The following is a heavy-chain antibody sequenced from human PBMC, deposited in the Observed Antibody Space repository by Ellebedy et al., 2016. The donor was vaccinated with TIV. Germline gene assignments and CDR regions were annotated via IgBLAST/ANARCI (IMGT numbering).Heavy chain of an antibody. J-gene: IGHJ4*02. CDR1: GFTFSSHW. Sequence: GESLKISCAASGFTFSSHWMNWVRQAPGKGLEWISSISSTGYYIYYADSVKGRFTISRDDAKNSLFLQMNSLRVDDTAVYYCVTWGQSYGRWGQGSLVTISS. D-gene: IGHD3-16*01. CDR3: VTWGQSYGR. V-gene: IGHV3-21*04. CDR2: ISSTGYYI.